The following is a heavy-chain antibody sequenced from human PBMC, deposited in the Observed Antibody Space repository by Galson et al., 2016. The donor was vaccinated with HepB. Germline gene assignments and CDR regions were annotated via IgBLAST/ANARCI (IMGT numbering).Heavy chain of an antibody. D-gene: IGHD3-16*02. CDR2: LNQDDSEQ. J-gene: IGHJ4*02. Sequence: SLRLSCAASCFMFSTYWMTWVRQAPGKGLEWVANLNQDDSEQYHVDSVKGRFTISKANGKNSLFLPLNSLRAEDTAVYYCARDAGYHQIDYWGQGTLVTVSS. CDR1: CFMFSTYW. V-gene: IGHV3-7*03. CDR3: ARDAGYHQIDY.